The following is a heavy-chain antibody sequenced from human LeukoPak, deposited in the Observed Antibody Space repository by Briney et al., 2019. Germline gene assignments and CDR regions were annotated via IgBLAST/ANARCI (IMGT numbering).Heavy chain of an antibody. CDR1: GITFGSYG. CDR2: IYTGGST. Sequence: GGSLRLSCAASGITFGSYGMSWVRQAPGKGLEWVSIIYTGGSTYYAHSVKGRFTISRDNSKNTVYLQMNSLRAEDTAVYFCARDLGTNDAFDIWGQGTMLTVSS. CDR3: ARDLGTNDAFDI. J-gene: IGHJ3*02. V-gene: IGHV3-53*01. D-gene: IGHD7-27*01.